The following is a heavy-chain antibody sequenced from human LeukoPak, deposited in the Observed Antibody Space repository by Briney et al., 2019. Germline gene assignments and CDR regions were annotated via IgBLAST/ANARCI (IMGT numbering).Heavy chain of an antibody. CDR1: GGSISSSSYY. D-gene: IGHD3-3*01. V-gene: IGHV4-39*07. CDR3: AVIWSGYYTGWFDP. Sequence: SETLSLTCTVSGGSISSSSYYWGWIRQPPGKGLEWIGSIYYTGSTYYNPSLKSRVTISVDTSKNQFSPNLSSVTAADTAVYYCAVIWSGYYTGWFDPWGQGTLVTVSS. CDR2: IYYTGST. J-gene: IGHJ5*02.